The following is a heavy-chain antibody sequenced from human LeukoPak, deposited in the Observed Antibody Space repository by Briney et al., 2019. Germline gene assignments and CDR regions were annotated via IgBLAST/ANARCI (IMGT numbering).Heavy chain of an antibody. J-gene: IGHJ5*02. Sequence: PGGSLRLSCRGSGFKFDDYAMTWVRQAPGKGLEWVGFIRREASGGTTEFAASVKGRFTISIDESKSIAYLQMNSLKTEDTGVYYCARGPRLYGNWFDPWGQGTLVTVSS. CDR2: IRREASGGTT. D-gene: IGHD1-1*01. V-gene: IGHV3-49*04. CDR3: ARGPRLYGNWFDP. CDR1: GFKFDDYA.